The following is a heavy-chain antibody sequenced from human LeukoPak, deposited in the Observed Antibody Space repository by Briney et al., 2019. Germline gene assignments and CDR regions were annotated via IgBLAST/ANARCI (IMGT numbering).Heavy chain of an antibody. CDR3: ATRKFYYDSIGAFDI. CDR1: GYTLTELS. J-gene: IGHJ3*02. D-gene: IGHD3-22*01. CDR2: FDPEDGET. V-gene: IGHV1-24*01. Sequence: ASVKVSCKVSGYTLTELSMHWVRQAPGKGLEWMGGFDPEDGETICAQKFQGRVTMTEDTSTDTAYMELSSLRSEDTAVYYCATRKFYYDSIGAFDIWGQGTMVTVSS.